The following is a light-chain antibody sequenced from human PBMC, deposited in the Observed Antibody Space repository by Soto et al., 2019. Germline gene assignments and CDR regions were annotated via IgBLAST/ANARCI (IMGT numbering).Light chain of an antibody. CDR3: QQYNSYSRT. CDR1: QSISSW. V-gene: IGKV1-5*03. CDR2: KAS. J-gene: IGKJ1*01. Sequence: DIQMNQSPSTLSASVGDRVTITCRASQSISSWLAWYQQKPGKATKLLIYKASSLESGVPSRFSGSGSGTEFTLTISSLQPDDFATYYCQQYNSYSRTFGQGTKVEIK.